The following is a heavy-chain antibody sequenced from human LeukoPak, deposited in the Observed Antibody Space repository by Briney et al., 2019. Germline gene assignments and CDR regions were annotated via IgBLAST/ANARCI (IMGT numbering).Heavy chain of an antibody. Sequence: SETLSLTCAVSRDSISSGYYSGWIRQPPGKGLEWIGSLYHSGSTYYNPSLKSRVTISIDTSKNQFSLKLSSVTAPDTAVYYCAGNRGTYQPYYFDYWGQGTLVTVSS. CDR3: AGNRGTYQPYYFDY. D-gene: IGHD1-26*01. CDR2: LYHSGST. V-gene: IGHV4-38-2*01. CDR1: RDSISSGYY. J-gene: IGHJ4*01.